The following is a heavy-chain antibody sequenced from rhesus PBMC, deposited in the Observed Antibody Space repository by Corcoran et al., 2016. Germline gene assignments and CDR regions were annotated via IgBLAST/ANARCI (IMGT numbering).Heavy chain of an antibody. Sequence: QLQLQESGPGLVKPSETLSVTCAVSGGSISSTYWSCIRPAQGKGLEWIGYIYGSGGRTNYNPSLKSRVTLSVDTSKNQLSLKLRSVTAADTAVYYCASDKGGTLFDYWGQGVLVTVSS. V-gene: IGHV4-169*02. CDR3: ASDKGGTLFDY. CDR1: GGSISSTY. CDR2: IYGSGGRT. J-gene: IGHJ4*01. D-gene: IGHD1-44*01.